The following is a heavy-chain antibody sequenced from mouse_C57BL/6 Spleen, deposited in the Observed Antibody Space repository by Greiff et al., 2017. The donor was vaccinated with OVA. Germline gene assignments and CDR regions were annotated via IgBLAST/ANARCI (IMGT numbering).Heavy chain of an antibody. CDR3: AREDSIVTLRYCDV. V-gene: IGHV1-61*01. J-gene: IGHJ1*03. CDR1: GYTFTSYW. CDR2: IYHADSET. Sequence: VQLQQSGAELVRPGSSVKLSCKASGYTFTSYWMDWVKQRPGQGLEWIGNIYHADSETHYNQKFKEKATLTVDKSSSTAYMQLSSLTSEDSAVYYCAREDSIVTLRYCDVWGTGTTVTVSS. D-gene: IGHD2-5*01.